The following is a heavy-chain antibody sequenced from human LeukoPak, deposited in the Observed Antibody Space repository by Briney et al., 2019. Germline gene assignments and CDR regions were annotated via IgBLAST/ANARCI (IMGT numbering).Heavy chain of an antibody. Sequence: GGSLRLSCVASGFTFRNHAFEWVRQAPGKGLEWVAVIAYDGSKQYYGDPLKGRFTISRDNVKETLYLEMNSLRIEDTAIYYCAREIMGTTGLDSWGQGTMVTVSP. D-gene: IGHD1-26*01. V-gene: IGHV3-30*04. CDR3: AREIMGTTGLDS. CDR1: GFTFRNHA. J-gene: IGHJ3*01. CDR2: IAYDGSKQ.